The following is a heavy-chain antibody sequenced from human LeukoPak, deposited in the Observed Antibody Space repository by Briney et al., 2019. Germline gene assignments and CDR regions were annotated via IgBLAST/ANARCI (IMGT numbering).Heavy chain of an antibody. V-gene: IGHV1-2*02. CDR2: INPNSGDT. CDR3: ARVWQQLAEHQH. Sequence: ASLKVSCKASGYTFTDYHMHWVRQAPGQGFEWMGWINPNSGDTKYAQRFQGRVTMTRDTSISTVHMELSRLISDDTAVYYCARVWQQLAEHQHWGQGTLVTVSS. D-gene: IGHD6-13*01. CDR1: GYTFTDYH. J-gene: IGHJ1*01.